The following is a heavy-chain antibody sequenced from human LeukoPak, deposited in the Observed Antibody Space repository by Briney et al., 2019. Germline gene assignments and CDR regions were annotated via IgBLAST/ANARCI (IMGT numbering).Heavy chain of an antibody. CDR2: ISSSSSYI. V-gene: IGHV3-21*01. D-gene: IGHD2-2*01. Sequence: GGSLRLSCAASGFTFSSYSMNWVRQAPGKGLEWVSSISSSSSYIYYADSVKGRFTISRDNAKNSLYLQMNSLRAEGTAVYYCARGGNLNSYHGDYFDYWGQGTLVTVSS. CDR1: GFTFSSYS. CDR3: ARGGNLNSYHGDYFDY. J-gene: IGHJ4*02.